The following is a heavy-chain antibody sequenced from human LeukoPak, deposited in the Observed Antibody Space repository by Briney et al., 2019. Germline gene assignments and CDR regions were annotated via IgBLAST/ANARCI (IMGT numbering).Heavy chain of an antibody. Sequence: GASVKVSCKASGYTFTGYYMHWVRQAPGQGLEWMGWINPNSGGTNYAQNFQGRVTMTRDTSINTAYMELSRLRSDDTAVYYCARSPDILTGENFDYWGQGTLVTVSS. D-gene: IGHD3-9*01. V-gene: IGHV1-2*02. CDR2: INPNSGGT. CDR3: ARSPDILTGENFDY. J-gene: IGHJ4*02. CDR1: GYTFTGYY.